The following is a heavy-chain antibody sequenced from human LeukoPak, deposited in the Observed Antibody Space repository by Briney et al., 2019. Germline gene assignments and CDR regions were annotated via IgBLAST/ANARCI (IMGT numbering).Heavy chain of an antibody. Sequence: GGSLRLSCTASGFTFSSYWMHWVRQAPGKGLVWVSRINTDGSSTSYADSVKGRFTISRDNAKNTLYLQMNSLRAEDTAVYYCARDGKATLAYYYYYYMDVWGKGTTVTVSS. D-gene: IGHD5-12*01. J-gene: IGHJ6*03. CDR2: INTDGSST. CDR3: ARDGKATLAYYYYYYMDV. V-gene: IGHV3-74*01. CDR1: GFTFSSYW.